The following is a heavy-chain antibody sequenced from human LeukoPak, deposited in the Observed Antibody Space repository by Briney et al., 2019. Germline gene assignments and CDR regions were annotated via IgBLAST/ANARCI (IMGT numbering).Heavy chain of an antibody. CDR1: GFTFSSYG. CDR3: AKRGRGDYGDFDY. V-gene: IGHV3-30*18. CDR2: ISYDGSNK. D-gene: IGHD4-17*01. J-gene: IGHJ4*02. Sequence: PGGSLRLSCAASGFTFSSYGMHWVRQAPGKGLEWVAVISYDGSNKYYADSVKGRFTISRDNSKNTLYLQMNSLRAEDTAVYYCAKRGRGDYGDFDYWGQGTLVTVSS.